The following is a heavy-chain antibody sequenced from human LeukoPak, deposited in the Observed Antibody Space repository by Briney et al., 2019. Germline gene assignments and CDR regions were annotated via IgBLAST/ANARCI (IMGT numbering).Heavy chain of an antibody. Sequence: GGSLRLSCAASGFTFSDHYMDWVRQAPGKGLEWVGRTRKKSNSYTTEYAASVKGRFTISRDDSKNSLYLQMNSLKAEDTAVYYCTRVVLVGTTYSYFDYWGQGTLVTVSS. D-gene: IGHD1-26*01. CDR1: GFTFSDHY. CDR2: TRKKSNSYTT. V-gene: IGHV3-72*01. J-gene: IGHJ4*02. CDR3: TRVVLVGTTYSYFDY.